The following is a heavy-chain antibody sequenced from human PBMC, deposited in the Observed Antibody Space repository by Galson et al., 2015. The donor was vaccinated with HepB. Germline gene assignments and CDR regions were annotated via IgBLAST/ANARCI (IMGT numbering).Heavy chain of an antibody. J-gene: IGHJ4*02. D-gene: IGHD1-26*01. CDR1: GFTFSSYA. CDR3: ARAREEYGSYYFDY. Sequence: SLRLSCAASGFTFSSYAMSWVRQAPGKGLEWVSAISGSGGSTYYADSVKGRFTISRDNSKNTLYLQMNSLRAEDTAVYCCARAREEYGSYYFDYWGQGTLVTVSS. CDR2: ISGSGGST. V-gene: IGHV3-23*01.